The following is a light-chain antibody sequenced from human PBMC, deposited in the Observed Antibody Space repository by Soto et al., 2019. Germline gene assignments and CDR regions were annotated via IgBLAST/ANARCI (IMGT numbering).Light chain of an antibody. CDR3: LQHDNFPWT. CDR2: AAS. CDR1: QDIGSD. V-gene: IGKV1-17*01. Sequence: DIQMTQSPSSLSASVGHIVIITCRASQDIGSDLAWYQQKPGKAPERLIYAASTLQNGVPSRLRGSGSGTEFTITISSMKTEDFETYYCLQHDNFPWTFGHGTKVDIK. J-gene: IGKJ1*01.